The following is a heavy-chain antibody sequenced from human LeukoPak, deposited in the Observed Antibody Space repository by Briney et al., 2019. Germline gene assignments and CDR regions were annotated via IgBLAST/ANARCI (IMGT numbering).Heavy chain of an antibody. CDR1: GYTFPGYY. CDR2: INPNSGGT. D-gene: IGHD6-6*01. J-gene: IGHJ4*02. V-gene: IGHV1-2*02. Sequence: GASVKVSCKASGYTFPGYYMHWVRQAPGQGLEWMGWINPNSGGTNYAQKFQGRVTMTRDTSISTAYMELSRLRSDDTAVYYCAREHGGSSGKVFDYWGQGTLVTVSS. CDR3: AREHGGSSGKVFDY.